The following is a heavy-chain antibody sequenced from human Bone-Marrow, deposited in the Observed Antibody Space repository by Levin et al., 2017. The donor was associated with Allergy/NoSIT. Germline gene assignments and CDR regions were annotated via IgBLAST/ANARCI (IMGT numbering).Heavy chain of an antibody. CDR3: ASSDSAPHH. V-gene: IGHV1-2*06. CDR2: INPNSGGA. J-gene: IGHJ5*02. CDR1: GYRFTGLY. Sequence: EASVKVSCKASGYRFTGLYIHWVRQAPGQGLEWMGRINPNSGGATYAQKFQGRVTMTRDTSISTAFMEVTRLRSDDTAVYYCASSDSAPHHWGQGTLVTVSS.